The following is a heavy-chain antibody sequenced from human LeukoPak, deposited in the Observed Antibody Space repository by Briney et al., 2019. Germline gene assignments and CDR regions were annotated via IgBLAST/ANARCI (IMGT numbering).Heavy chain of an antibody. CDR2: IYHSGST. D-gene: IGHD1-14*01. CDR3: ARVSSTTSYDY. V-gene: IGHV4-59*12. Sequence: SETLSLTCSVSGGSISSYYWSWIRQPLGKGLEWIGRIYHSGSTNYNPSLKSRVTMSIDTSENQFSLKLSSVTAADTAIYYCARVSSTTSYDYWGQGTLVTVSS. J-gene: IGHJ4*02. CDR1: GGSISSYY.